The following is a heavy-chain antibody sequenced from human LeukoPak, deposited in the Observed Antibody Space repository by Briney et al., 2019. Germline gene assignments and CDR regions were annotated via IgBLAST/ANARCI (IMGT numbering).Heavy chain of an antibody. D-gene: IGHD3-10*01. CDR3: ARSPNFYGSGSYGTD. CDR1: GFTFASYA. V-gene: IGHV3-23*01. J-gene: IGHJ4*02. CDR2: IKGSGDST. Sequence: PGGSLRLSCAASGFTFASYAMSWVRQAPGKGLEWVPGIKGSGDSTYYADSVKGRFTISRDNSKNTLYLQMNSLRAEDAALYYCARSPNFYGSGSYGTDWGQGTPVTVSS.